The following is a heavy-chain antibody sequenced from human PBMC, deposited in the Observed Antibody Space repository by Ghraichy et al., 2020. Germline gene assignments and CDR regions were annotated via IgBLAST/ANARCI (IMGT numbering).Heavy chain of an antibody. CDR3: ANVDIVATIGGDYFYYAMDV. CDR2: ISSSSSYI. J-gene: IGHJ6*02. D-gene: IGHD5-12*01. CDR1: GFTFSTYS. V-gene: IGHV3-21*01. Sequence: LSLTCAASGFTFSTYSMNWVRQAPGKGLEWVSSISSSSSYIYYADLVKDRFTISRDNAKNSLYLQMNSLRAEDTAVYYCANVDIVATIGGDYFYYAMDVWGQGTTVTVSS.